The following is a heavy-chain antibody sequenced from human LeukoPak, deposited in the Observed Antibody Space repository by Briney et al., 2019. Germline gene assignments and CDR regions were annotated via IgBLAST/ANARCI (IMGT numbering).Heavy chain of an antibody. D-gene: IGHD3-22*01. J-gene: IGHJ4*02. CDR2: ISDTGERT. CDR1: GITLSNYG. Sequence: PGGSLRLSCAVSGITLSNYGMTWVRQAPGKGLEWVAGISDTGERTNYADSVKGRFTISRDNPKNPLYLQMNSLRAEDTAVYFCAKRGVVIRVILVGFHKEAYYFDSWGQGALVTVSS. CDR3: AKRGVVIRVILVGFHKEAYYFDS. V-gene: IGHV3-23*01.